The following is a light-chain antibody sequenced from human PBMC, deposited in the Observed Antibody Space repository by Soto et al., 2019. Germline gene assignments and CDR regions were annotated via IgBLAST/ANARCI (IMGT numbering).Light chain of an antibody. CDR3: QQYTNWPPIT. V-gene: IGKV3-15*01. CDR1: QSVSNN. J-gene: IGKJ5*01. CDR2: YAS. Sequence: EIMMTQSPATLSVSPGERATLSFSASQSVSNNLAWYQQKPGQAPRLLIYYASTRATGIPARFSGSGSGTEFTLTISSLQSEDFALYYCQQYTNWPPITFGQGTRLEIK.